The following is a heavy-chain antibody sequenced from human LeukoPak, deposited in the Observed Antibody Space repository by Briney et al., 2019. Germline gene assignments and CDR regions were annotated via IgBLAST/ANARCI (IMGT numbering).Heavy chain of an antibody. D-gene: IGHD3-22*01. CDR3: ARDSSGYDDAFDI. V-gene: IGHV1-2*02. Sequence: GASVKVSCKASGYTFTGYYMHWVRQAPGQGLEWMGWINPNSGGTNYAQKFQGRVTMTRDTSISTAYMELSRLRSDDTAVYYCARDSSGYDDAFDIWGQGTIVTVSS. CDR1: GYTFTGYY. J-gene: IGHJ3*02. CDR2: INPNSGGT.